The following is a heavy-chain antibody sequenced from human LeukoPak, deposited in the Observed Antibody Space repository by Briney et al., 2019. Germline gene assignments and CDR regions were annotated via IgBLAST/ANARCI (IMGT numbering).Heavy chain of an antibody. CDR1: GFTFSSYW. V-gene: IGHV3-7*01. D-gene: IGHD6-19*01. CDR3: ASCIAVAGTDAFDI. Sequence: GGSLRLSCAASGFTFSSYWMSWVRQAPGKGLEWVANIKQDGSEKYYVDSVKGRFTISRDNAKNSLYLQMNSLRAEDTAVYYCASCIAVAGTDAFDIWGQGTMVTVSS. CDR2: IKQDGSEK. J-gene: IGHJ3*02.